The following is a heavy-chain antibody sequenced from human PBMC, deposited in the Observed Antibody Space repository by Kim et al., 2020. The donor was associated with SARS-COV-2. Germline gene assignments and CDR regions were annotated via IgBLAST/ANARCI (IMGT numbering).Heavy chain of an antibody. D-gene: IGHD6-13*01. Sequence: YAQKVQGRVTMTRNTSISTAYMGLSSLRSEDTAVYYCARGRRSAAGMFRIWGQGTMVTVSS. CDR3: ARGRRSAAGMFRI. V-gene: IGHV1-8*01. J-gene: IGHJ3*02.